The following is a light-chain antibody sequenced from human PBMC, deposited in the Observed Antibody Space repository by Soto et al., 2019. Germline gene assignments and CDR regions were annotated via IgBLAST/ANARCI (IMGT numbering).Light chain of an antibody. J-gene: IGLJ1*01. CDR2: EGS. CDR3: CSYAGSSTYV. CDR1: SSDVGSYNL. Sequence: QSALTQPASVSGSPGQSITISCTGTSSDVGSYNLVSWYQQHPGKAPKLMIYEGSKRPSGVSNRFSGSKSGNTASLTISGLQADDEADYYCCSYAGSSTYVFGTGTKAPS. V-gene: IGLV2-23*01.